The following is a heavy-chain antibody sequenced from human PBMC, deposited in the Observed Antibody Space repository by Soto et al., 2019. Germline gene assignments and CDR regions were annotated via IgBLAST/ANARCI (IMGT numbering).Heavy chain of an antibody. Sequence: EVQLVESGGGLVQPGGSLRLSCAASEFTFSSYWMSWVRQAPGKGLEWVANIKQDGSEKYYVDSVKGRFTISRDNAENSVDLQMTSLRAEDTAVYFCARILQSGMTGYAFDIWGRGTMVTVSS. CDR2: IKQDGSEK. CDR1: EFTFSSYW. CDR3: ARILQSGMTGYAFDI. D-gene: IGHD1-1*01. J-gene: IGHJ3*02. V-gene: IGHV3-7*01.